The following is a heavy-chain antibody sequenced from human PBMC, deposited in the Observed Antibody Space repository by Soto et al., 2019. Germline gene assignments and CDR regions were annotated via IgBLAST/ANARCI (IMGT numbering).Heavy chain of an antibody. D-gene: IGHD6-6*01. CDR3: ARRRARPDFWFDP. CDR2: INHSGST. V-gene: IGHV4-34*01. J-gene: IGHJ5*02. CDR1: GGSFSGYY. Sequence: QVQLQQWGAGLLKPSETLSLTCAVYGGSFSGYYWSWIRQPPGKGLEWIGEINHSGSTNYNPSLKGPINISRNTSKNQVSLKLSSLTGADTAVYYCARRRARPDFWFDPWGQGTLVTVSS.